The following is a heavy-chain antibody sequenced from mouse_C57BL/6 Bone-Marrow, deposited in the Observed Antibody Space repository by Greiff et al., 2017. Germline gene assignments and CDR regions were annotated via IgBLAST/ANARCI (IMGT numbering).Heavy chain of an antibody. J-gene: IGHJ3*01. Sequence: EVQLQQSGPELVKPGASVKISCKASGYSFTGYYMNWVKQSPEKSLEWIGEINPSTGGTTYNQKFKAKATLTVDKSSSTAYMQLKRLTSEDSAVYYCAREALRLWFAYWGQGTLVTVSA. CDR3: AREALRLWFAY. CDR1: GYSFTGYY. D-gene: IGHD3-2*02. CDR2: INPSTGGT. V-gene: IGHV1-42*01.